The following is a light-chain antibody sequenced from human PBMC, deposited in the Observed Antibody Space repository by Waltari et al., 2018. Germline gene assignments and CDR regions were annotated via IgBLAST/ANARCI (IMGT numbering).Light chain of an antibody. CDR3: QQYNYWRT. V-gene: IGKV3-15*01. Sequence: EIVMTQSPDALSVSPGDSATPSCRASESVGSALAWYQQRPGQPPRLLIYGASTRATGIPARFSGSGSGTEFTLTISSLQSEDFAVYYCQQYNYWRTFGQGTKVEIK. CDR1: ESVGSA. J-gene: IGKJ1*01. CDR2: GAS.